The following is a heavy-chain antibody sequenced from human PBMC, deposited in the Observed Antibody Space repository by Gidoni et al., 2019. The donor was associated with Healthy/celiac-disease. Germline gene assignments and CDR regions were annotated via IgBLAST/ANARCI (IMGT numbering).Heavy chain of an antibody. CDR2: SSGSGGST. CDR1: GFTFSSYA. J-gene: IGHJ5*02. CDR3: AKWNQQLVLGWFDP. D-gene: IGHD6-13*01. V-gene: IGHV3-23*01. Sequence: EVPLLESGGGLVQPGGSLRLSCAASGFTFSSYAMSWVRQSPGKGLAWVSASSGSGGSTYYADSVKGRFTISRDNSKNTLYLQMNSLRAEDTAVYYCAKWNQQLVLGWFDPWGQGTLVTVSS.